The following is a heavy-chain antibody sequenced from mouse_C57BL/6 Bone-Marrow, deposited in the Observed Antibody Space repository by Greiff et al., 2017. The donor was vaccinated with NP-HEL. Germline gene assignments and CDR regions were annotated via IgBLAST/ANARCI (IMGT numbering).Heavy chain of an antibody. D-gene: IGHD2-4*01. Sequence: QVHVKQSGAELARPGASVKLSCKASGYTYTSYGISWVKQRTGQGLEWIGEIYPRSGNTYYNEKFKGKATLTADKSSSTAYMELRSLTSEDSAVYFCARGLRRKFAYWGQGTLVTVSA. J-gene: IGHJ3*01. V-gene: IGHV1-81*01. CDR1: GYTYTSYG. CDR3: ARGLRRKFAY. CDR2: IYPRSGNT.